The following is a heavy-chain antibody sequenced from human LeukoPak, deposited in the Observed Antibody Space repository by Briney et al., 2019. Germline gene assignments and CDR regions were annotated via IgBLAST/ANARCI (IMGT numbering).Heavy chain of an antibody. CDR2: IAGSGEST. D-gene: IGHD6-13*01. Sequence: GGSLRLSCAASGLTLSSYNMNWVRQAPGKGLEWVSVIAGSGESTYYAYAASVKGRFTISRDNSKKTLYLQMNSLRAEDTAIYYCAKDGSQHQEVWGQGTLVTVSS. J-gene: IGHJ4*02. CDR3: AKDGSQHQEV. CDR1: GLTLSSYN. V-gene: IGHV3-23*01.